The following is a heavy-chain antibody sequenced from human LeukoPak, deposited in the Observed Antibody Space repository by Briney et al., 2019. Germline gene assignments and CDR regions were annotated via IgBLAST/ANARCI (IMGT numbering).Heavy chain of an antibody. D-gene: IGHD2-8*01. CDR1: GYSISSGYY. J-gene: IGHJ4*02. Sequence: SETLSLTCAVSGYSISSGYYWGWIRQPPGKGLEWIGSIYHSGSTYYNPSLKSRVTISVDTSKNQFSLKLSSVTAADTAVYYCARHTYCTNGVCHMGYWGLGTLVTVSS. CDR2: IYHSGST. V-gene: IGHV4-38-2*01. CDR3: ARHTYCTNGVCHMGY.